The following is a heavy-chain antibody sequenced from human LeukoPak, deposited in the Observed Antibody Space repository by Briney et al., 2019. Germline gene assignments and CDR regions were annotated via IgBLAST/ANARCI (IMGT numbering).Heavy chain of an antibody. J-gene: IGHJ4*02. CDR3: ARDPAYCGGDCLPGIDY. CDR1: GYTFTSYY. D-gene: IGHD2-21*02. CDR2: INPSGGST. V-gene: IGHV1-46*01. Sequence: ASVKVSCKASGYTFTSYYMHWVRQAPGQGLEWMGIINPSGGSTSYAQKFQGRVTMTRDTSTSTVYMELSSLRSEDMAVYYCARDPAYCGGDCLPGIDYWGQGTLVTVSS.